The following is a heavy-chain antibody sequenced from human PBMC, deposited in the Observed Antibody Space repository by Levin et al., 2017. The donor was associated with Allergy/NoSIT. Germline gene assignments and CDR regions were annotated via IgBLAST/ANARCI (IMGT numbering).Heavy chain of an antibody. V-gene: IGHV3-49*04. D-gene: IGHD3-3*02. CDR3: TRDHFRPGDYFDY. CDR1: GGKGGEEE. J-gene: IGHJ4*02. Sequence: TGGSLRLKGKGGGGKGGEEERKGGGEGRGKGLEWVGFIRSKAYGGTAECAPSVKGRFTVSRDDSENIAYLQMNTLKTEDTGVYYCTRDHFRPGDYFDYWGQGVLVTVSS. CDR2: IRSKAYGGTA.